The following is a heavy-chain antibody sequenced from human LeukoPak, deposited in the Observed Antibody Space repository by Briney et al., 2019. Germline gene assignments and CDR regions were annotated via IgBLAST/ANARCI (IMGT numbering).Heavy chain of an antibody. CDR3: ARSVVGATGNWFDP. Sequence: PGGSVRLSCAASGFTFCDYYMMWIRQPPGKGLEWSGYIYCSGSTNYHPSLKSRVTISVDTSKNQFSLKLSSETAADTARYYCARSVVGATGNWFDPWGQGTLVTVSS. CDR2: IYCSGST. CDR1: GFTFCDYY. V-gene: IGHV4-59*01. D-gene: IGHD1-26*01. J-gene: IGHJ5*02.